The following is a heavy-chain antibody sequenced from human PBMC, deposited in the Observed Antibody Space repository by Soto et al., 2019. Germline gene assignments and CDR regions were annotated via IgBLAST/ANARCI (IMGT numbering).Heavy chain of an antibody. Sequence: QVQLVQSGAEVKTPGSSVRVSCKTAGRTFLISAIAWVRQAPGQGLEWMGGIIPILGTIHIAQNFQGRVNVTADRSTSTAYMDLSSLRSEDTATYFCARGKEWEQTSNHYYFDYWGQGSQVIVSS. CDR3: ARGKEWEQTSNHYYFDY. CDR1: GRTFLISA. V-gene: IGHV1-69*06. D-gene: IGHD1-26*01. J-gene: IGHJ4*02. CDR2: IIPILGTI.